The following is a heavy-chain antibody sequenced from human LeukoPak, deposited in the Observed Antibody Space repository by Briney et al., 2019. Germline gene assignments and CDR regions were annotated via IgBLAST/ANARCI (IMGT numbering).Heavy chain of an antibody. D-gene: IGHD6-13*01. J-gene: IGHJ4*02. Sequence: ASVKVSRKPSVYTFTGYYMHWVRQAPGQGLEWVGWINPNSGGTNYAQKFQGRVTMTRDTSISTAYMELSRLRSDDTAVYYCAREDGRSWPNFDYWGQGTLVTVSS. CDR3: AREDGRSWPNFDY. CDR2: INPNSGGT. CDR1: VYTFTGYY. V-gene: IGHV1-2*02.